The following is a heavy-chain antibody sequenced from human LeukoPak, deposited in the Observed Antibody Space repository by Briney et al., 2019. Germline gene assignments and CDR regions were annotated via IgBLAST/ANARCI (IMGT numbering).Heavy chain of an antibody. CDR2: ISGSGGST. V-gene: IGHV3-23*01. CDR1: GFTFSSYA. J-gene: IGHJ4*02. Sequence: GGSLRHSCAASGFTFSSYAMSWVRQAPGKGLEWVSAISGSGGSTYYADSVKGRFTISRDNSKNTLYLQMNSLRAEDTAVYYCAKGVTIFGVVINYWGQGTLVTVSS. D-gene: IGHD3-3*01. CDR3: AKGVTIFGVVINY.